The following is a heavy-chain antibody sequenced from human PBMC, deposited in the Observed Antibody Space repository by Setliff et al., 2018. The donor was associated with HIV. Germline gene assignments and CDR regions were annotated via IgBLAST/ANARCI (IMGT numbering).Heavy chain of an antibody. V-gene: IGHV4-59*01. D-gene: IGHD3-22*01. CDR1: GGSISGYY. CDR2: ISYSGST. J-gene: IGHJ4*02. Sequence: PSETLSLTCTVSGGSISGYYWTWIRQPPGKGLEWIGYISYSGSTNYNPSLKSRVTISIDTSKNQFSLTLSSVTAADTAVYCCARDRVEYDNSGYYNDYFDSWGQGTLVTVSS. CDR3: ARDRVEYDNSGYYNDYFDS.